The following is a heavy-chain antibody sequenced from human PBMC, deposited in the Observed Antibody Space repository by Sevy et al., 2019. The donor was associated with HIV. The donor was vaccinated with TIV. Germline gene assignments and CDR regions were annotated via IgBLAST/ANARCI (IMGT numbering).Heavy chain of an antibody. CDR3: ARRPQYSSSWYVDY. Sequence: GGSMRLSCAASGFTFNNYAMNWVRQAPGKGLEWVSRISWEGGSTYYADSVKGRFTISRDNSNNSLYLQMNSLRAEDTALYYCARRPQYSSSWYVDYWGQGTLVTVSS. CDR2: ISWEGGST. CDR1: GFTFNNYA. J-gene: IGHJ4*02. V-gene: IGHV3-43D*04. D-gene: IGHD6-13*01.